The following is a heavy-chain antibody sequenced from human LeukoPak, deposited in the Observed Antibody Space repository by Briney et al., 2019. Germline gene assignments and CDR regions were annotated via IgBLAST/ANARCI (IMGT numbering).Heavy chain of an antibody. CDR1: GGSFGGYH. D-gene: IGHD3-22*01. CDR3: ARGRHDITMIVVVMTSVSYYLDV. CDR2: INPSGST. J-gene: IGHJ6*03. V-gene: IGHV4-34*01. Sequence: PSEILSLTCAVYGGSFGGYHWTWIRQSPGKGLEWIGDINPSGSTYYNPSLKSRLTISVDTSKNQFSLKLRSVTAADTAVYYCARGRHDITMIVVVMTSVSYYLDVWGKGTTVTVS.